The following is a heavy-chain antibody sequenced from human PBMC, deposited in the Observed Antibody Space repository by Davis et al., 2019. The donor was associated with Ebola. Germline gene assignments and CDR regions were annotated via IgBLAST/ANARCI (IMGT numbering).Heavy chain of an antibody. V-gene: IGHV3-30*04. Sequence: PGGSLRLSCAASGFTFSSYTMHWVRQAPGKGLEWVAVISYDGSNKYYADSVKGRFTISRDNSKNTLYLQMNSLRPEDTALYYCVNTHRGWSTPIDFWGQGTLVTVSS. CDR1: GFTFSSYT. CDR2: ISYDGSNK. CDR3: VNTHRGWSTPIDF. D-gene: IGHD6-19*01. J-gene: IGHJ4*02.